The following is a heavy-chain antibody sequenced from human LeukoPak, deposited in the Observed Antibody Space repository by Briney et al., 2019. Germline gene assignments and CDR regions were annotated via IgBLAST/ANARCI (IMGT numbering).Heavy chain of an antibody. J-gene: IGHJ3*02. D-gene: IGHD2-15*01. Sequence: GASVRVSCKASGYTFTSYGISWVRQAPGQGLEWMGWISAYNGNTNYALKLQGRVTMTTDTSTSTAYMELRSLRSDDTAVYYCACSGSLVHDAFDIWGQGTMVTVSS. CDR1: GYTFTSYG. V-gene: IGHV1-18*01. CDR3: ACSGSLVHDAFDI. CDR2: ISAYNGNT.